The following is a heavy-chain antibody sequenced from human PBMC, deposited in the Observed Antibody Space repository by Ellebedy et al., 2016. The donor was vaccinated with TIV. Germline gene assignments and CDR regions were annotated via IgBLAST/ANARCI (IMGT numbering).Heavy chain of an antibody. D-gene: IGHD3-22*01. CDR2: INHSGST. CDR3: AGRRYYYDSSGYSSPFDY. V-gene: IGHV4-39*07. Sequence: TETLSLTCTVSGGSISSGGYYWSWIRQPPGKGLEWIGEINHSGSTNYNPSLKSRVTISVDTSKNQFSLKLSSVTAADTAVYYCAGRRYYYDSSGYSSPFDYWGQGTLVTVSS. CDR1: GGSISSGGYY. J-gene: IGHJ4*02.